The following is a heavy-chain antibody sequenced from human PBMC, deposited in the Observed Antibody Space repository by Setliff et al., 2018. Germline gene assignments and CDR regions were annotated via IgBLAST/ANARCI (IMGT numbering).Heavy chain of an antibody. J-gene: IGHJ4*02. V-gene: IGHV4-61*02. CDR2: IYTSGNT. D-gene: IGHD3-3*01. Sequence: SETLSLTCTVSGGSISSGSYYWNWIRQPAGKGLEWIGRIYTSGNTNYNPSLKSRVTISVDTSKNQFSLKLSSVTAADTAVYYCARTYNFWSGYFDYWGQGTLVTVAS. CDR1: GGSISSGSYY. CDR3: ARTYNFWSGYFDY.